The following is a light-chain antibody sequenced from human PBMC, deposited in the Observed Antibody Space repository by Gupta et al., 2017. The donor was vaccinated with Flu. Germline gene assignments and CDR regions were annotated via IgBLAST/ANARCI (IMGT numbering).Light chain of an antibody. J-gene: IGLJ3*02. Sequence: QSVLTLPPAASGTPGQRVTISCSGRSSNIGSNYVYWYQQLPGTAPKLLIYRNNQRPSGVPDRFSGSKSGTSASMAISGLRSEDEADYYCAAWDDSLSGWVFGGGTKLTVL. CDR3: AAWDDSLSGWV. CDR1: SSNIGSNY. V-gene: IGLV1-47*01. CDR2: RNN.